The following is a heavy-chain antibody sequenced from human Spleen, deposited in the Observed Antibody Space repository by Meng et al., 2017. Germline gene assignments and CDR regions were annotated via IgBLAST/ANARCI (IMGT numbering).Heavy chain of an antibody. D-gene: IGHD3-10*01. CDR2: IYHSGST. J-gene: IGHJ4*02. CDR1: GGSISSTNW. V-gene: IGHV4-4*02. Sequence: GPGLVKPTVPSSLTGASSGGSISSTNWGSGGRQPPGKGLEWIGEIYHSGSTNYNPSLKSRVTISVDKSKNQFSLKLSSVTAADTAVYYCARHYDSGVPIDYWGQGSLVTVSS. CDR3: ARHYDSGVPIDY.